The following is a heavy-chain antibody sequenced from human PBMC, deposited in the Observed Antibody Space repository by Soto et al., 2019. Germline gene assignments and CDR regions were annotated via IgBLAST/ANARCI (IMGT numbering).Heavy chain of an antibody. CDR2: INPSGEGT. V-gene: IGHV1-46*01. CDR3: ARSHSYSNSWYDY. J-gene: IGHJ4*02. Sequence: ASVKVSCKASGFTFTRYDMHWVRQAPGQGLEYMGIINPSGEGTTYAQNFQGRVTLSRDTSTNTIYMELSSLRSGDTAVYFCARSHSYSNSWYDYWGQGTPVTVSS. D-gene: IGHD6-13*01. CDR1: GFTFTRYD.